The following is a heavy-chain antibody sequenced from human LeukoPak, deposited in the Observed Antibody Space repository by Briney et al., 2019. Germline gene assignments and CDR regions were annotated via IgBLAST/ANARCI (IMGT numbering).Heavy chain of an antibody. J-gene: IGHJ4*02. CDR3: ARSNELLKDFWSGYFDY. D-gene: IGHD3-3*01. CDR2: IIPIFGTA. Sequence: ASVKVSCKASGGTFSSYAISWVRQAPGQGLEWMGGIIPIFGTANYAQKFQGRVTITTDESTSTAYMELSSLRSEDTAVYYCARSNELLKDFWSGYFDYWGQGTLVTVSS. CDR1: GGTFSSYA. V-gene: IGHV1-69*05.